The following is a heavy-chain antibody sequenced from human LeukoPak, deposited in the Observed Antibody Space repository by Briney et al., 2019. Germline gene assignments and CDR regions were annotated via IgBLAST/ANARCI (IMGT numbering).Heavy chain of an antibody. D-gene: IGHD5-12*01. CDR3: AKGAYDYIEIAYFDY. V-gene: IGHV3-23*01. CDR2: IIGSSGST. Sequence: GGSLRLSCVASGFSFNNYAMNWVRQVPGKGLEWVSLIIGSSGSTFYADSVKGRFTISRDKSKNTLYLQMNSLRAEDTAVYYCAKGAYDYIEIAYFDYWGQGSLVTASS. CDR1: GFSFNNYA. J-gene: IGHJ4*02.